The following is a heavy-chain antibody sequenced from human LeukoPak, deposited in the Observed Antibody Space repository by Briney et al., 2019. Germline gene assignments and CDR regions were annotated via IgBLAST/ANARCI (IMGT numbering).Heavy chain of an antibody. J-gene: IGHJ4*02. CDR3: ARTVQLLYTHFDY. Sequence: ASVKVSCKASGGTFSSYAISWVRQAPGQGLEWMGGIIPILGTANYAQKFQGRVTITADESTSTAYMELSSLRSEDTAVYYCARTVQLLYTHFDYWGQGTLVTVSS. CDR1: GGTFSSYA. V-gene: IGHV1-69*01. CDR2: IIPILGTA. D-gene: IGHD2-2*02.